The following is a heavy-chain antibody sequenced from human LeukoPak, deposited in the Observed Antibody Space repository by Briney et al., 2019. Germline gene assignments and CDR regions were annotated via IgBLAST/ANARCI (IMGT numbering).Heavy chain of an antibody. D-gene: IGHD3-9*01. CDR3: AKDSYDILTGYYNS. CDR1: GFTFSSYG. CDR2: IRYDGSNK. Sequence: GGSLRLSCAASGFTFSSYGMHWVRQAPGKGLEWVAFIRYDGSNKYYADSVKGRFTISRDNSKNTLYLQMNSLRAEDTAVYYCAKDSYDILTGYYNSWGQGTLVTVSS. J-gene: IGHJ4*02. V-gene: IGHV3-30*02.